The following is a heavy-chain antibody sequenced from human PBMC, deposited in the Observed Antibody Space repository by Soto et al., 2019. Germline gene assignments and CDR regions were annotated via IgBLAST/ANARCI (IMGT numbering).Heavy chain of an antibody. V-gene: IGHV3-15*07. CDR3: ASYRDSSGLRRYDY. Sequence: EVQLEESGGGLIKPGESLTLSCAASDFILSDAWMKWVRQAPGKGLEWVGRIKSKAHGGTTDYAGPLKGRFTILRDDSKNTLYLQMNGLQTEDTAMYDCASYRDSSGLRRYDYWGQGALVTVSS. CDR2: IKSKAHGGTT. CDR1: DFILSDAW. J-gene: IGHJ4*02. D-gene: IGHD3-22*01.